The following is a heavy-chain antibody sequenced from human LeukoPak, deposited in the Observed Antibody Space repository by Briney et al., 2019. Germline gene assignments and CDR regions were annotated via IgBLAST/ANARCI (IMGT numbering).Heavy chain of an antibody. J-gene: IGHJ4*02. CDR2: ISGSGGST. V-gene: IGHV3-23*01. D-gene: IGHD6-19*01. CDR3: AKDWLSSGWYYFDY. Sequence: PGGSLRLSCAASGLTFSSYAMGWVRQAPGKGLEWVSAISGSGGSTYYADSVKGRFTISRDNSKNTLYLQLNSLRAEDTAVYYCAKDWLSSGWYYFDYWGQGTLVTVSS. CDR1: GLTFSSYA.